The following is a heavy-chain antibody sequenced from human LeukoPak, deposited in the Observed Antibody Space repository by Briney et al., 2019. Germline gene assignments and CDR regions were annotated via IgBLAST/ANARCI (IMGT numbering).Heavy chain of an antibody. CDR3: ARVNCDFWSFLT. J-gene: IGHJ5*02. CDR2: INSDGSST. D-gene: IGHD3-3*01. V-gene: IGHV3-74*01. Sequence: GGSLRLSCAASGFTFSSYWMHWVRQAPGKGLVWVSRINSDGSSTTYADSVKGRFTISRDNAKNTLYLQMNSLRAEDTAVYYCARVNCDFWSFLTWGQGTLVTVSS. CDR1: GFTFSSYW.